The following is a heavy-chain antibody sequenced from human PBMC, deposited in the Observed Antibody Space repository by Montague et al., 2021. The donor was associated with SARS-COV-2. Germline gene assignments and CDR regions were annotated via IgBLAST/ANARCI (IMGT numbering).Heavy chain of an antibody. CDR3: ASQLGYYGMDV. V-gene: IGHV3-33*08. J-gene: IGHJ6*02. CDR1: GFTYGSYE. CDR2: IWYDGSNK. D-gene: IGHD5-24*01. Sequence: SLRLSCAASGFTYGSYEMSWVRQAPGKGLEWVAVIWYDGSNKYYADSVKGRFTISRDNSKNTLYLQMNSLRAKDTAVYYCASQLGYYGMDVWGQGTTVTVSS.